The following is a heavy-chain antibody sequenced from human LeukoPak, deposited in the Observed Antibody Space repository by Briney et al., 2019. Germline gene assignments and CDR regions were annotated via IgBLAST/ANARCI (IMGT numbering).Heavy chain of an antibody. CDR2: IYYSGST. CDR3: ARYSSGWLGAFDI. J-gene: IGHJ3*02. CDR1: GGSISSYY. D-gene: IGHD6-19*01. V-gene: IGHV4-59*08. Sequence: KPSETLSLTCTVSGGSISSYYWSWIRQPPGKGLEWIGYIYYSGSTNYNPSLKSRVTISVDTSKNQFSLKLSSVTAADTAVYYCARYSSGWLGAFDIWGQGTMVTVSS.